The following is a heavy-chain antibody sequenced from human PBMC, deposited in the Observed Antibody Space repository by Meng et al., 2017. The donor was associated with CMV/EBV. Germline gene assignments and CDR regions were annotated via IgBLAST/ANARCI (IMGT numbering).Heavy chain of an antibody. CDR2: IYWDDDK. Sequence: QLPLKESGPTLVKPTQTLTLTCTFSGFSLSTSGVGVGWIRQPPGKALEWLALIYWDDDKRYSPSLKSRLTITKDTSKNQVVLTMTNMDPVDTATYYCAHRGRIAAAGTDWFDPWGQGTLVTVSS. D-gene: IGHD6-13*01. V-gene: IGHV2-5*02. J-gene: IGHJ5*02. CDR1: GFSLSTSGVG. CDR3: AHRGRIAAAGTDWFDP.